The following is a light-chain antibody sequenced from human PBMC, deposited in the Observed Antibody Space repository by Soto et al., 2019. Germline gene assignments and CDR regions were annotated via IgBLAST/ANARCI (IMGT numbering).Light chain of an antibody. Sequence: DIQMTQSPSSLSASVGDRVTITCRASQSISSYFNWYQQKPGKAPKLLIYAASSVQSGVPSRFSGSGSGTDFTLTISRLQPEDFATYYCQQSYSTPGTFGQGTKVEIK. CDR2: AAS. CDR3: QQSYSTPGT. J-gene: IGKJ1*01. CDR1: QSISSY. V-gene: IGKV1-39*01.